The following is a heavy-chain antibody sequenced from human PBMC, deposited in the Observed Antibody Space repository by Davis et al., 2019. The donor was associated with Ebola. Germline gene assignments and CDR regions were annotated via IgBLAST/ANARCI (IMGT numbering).Heavy chain of an antibody. CDR2: INHSGST. V-gene: IGHV4-34*01. CDR3: VRDYNDGIGRFDY. CDR1: GGSFSGYY. D-gene: IGHD3-10*01. Sequence: MPSETLSLTCAVYGGSFSGYYWSWIRQPPGKGLEWIGEINHSGSTNYNPSLKSRVTISVDTSKNQFSLKLSSVTAADTAVYYCVRDYNDGIGRFDYWGQGTLVTVSS. J-gene: IGHJ4*02.